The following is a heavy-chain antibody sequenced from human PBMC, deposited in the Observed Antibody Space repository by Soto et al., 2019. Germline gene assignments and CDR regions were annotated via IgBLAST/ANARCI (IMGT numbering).Heavy chain of an antibody. CDR3: ARGIATGQLDP. Sequence: QVQLVQSGAEVKKPGASVKISCKASGYTFTRYTMNWVRQAPGQRLEWMGGIDPDNGNTKSSQKFQDRVIITRDTSASTAYMDLSRLRSKDTAVYYCARGIATGQLDPWGQRTLVTVSS. CDR2: IDPDNGNT. V-gene: IGHV1-3*01. CDR1: GYTFTRYT. J-gene: IGHJ5*02. D-gene: IGHD2-15*01.